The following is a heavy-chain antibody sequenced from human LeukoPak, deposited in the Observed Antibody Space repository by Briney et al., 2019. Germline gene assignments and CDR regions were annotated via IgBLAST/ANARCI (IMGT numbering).Heavy chain of an antibody. V-gene: IGHV3-23*01. Sequence: GGSLRLSCAASGFTFSSYAMSWVRQAPGKGLEWVSAISGSGGSTYYADSVKGRFTISRDNSKNTLYLQMNSLRDEDTAVYYCAKPGYSSGWYVYFDYWGQGTLVTVSS. J-gene: IGHJ4*02. CDR3: AKPGYSSGWYVYFDY. D-gene: IGHD6-19*01. CDR2: ISGSGGST. CDR1: GFTFSSYA.